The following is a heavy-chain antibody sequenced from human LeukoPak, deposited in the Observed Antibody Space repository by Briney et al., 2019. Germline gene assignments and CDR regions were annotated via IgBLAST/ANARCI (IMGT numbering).Heavy chain of an antibody. Sequence: ASVKVSCKASGYTFTGYYMHWVRQATGQGLEWMGWMNPNSGNTGHAQKFQGRVTMTRNTSIRTAYMELSSLRSDDTAVYYCARGGFPAASWGQGTLVTVSS. CDR2: MNPNSGNT. CDR3: ARGGFPAAS. CDR1: GYTFTGYY. J-gene: IGHJ4*02. V-gene: IGHV1-8*02. D-gene: IGHD2-2*01.